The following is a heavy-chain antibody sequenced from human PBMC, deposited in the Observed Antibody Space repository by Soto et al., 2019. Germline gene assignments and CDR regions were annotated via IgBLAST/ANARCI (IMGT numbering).Heavy chain of an antibody. D-gene: IGHD6-6*01. CDR2: ISYDGSNK. V-gene: IGHV3-30*18. CDR3: AKPGLKWELRYSSSWDY. Sequence: GGSLRLSCAASGFTFSSYGMHWVRQAPGKGLEWVAVISYDGSNKYYADSVKGRFTISRDNSKNTLYLQMNSLRAEDTAVYYCAKPGLKWELRYSSSWDYWGQGTLVTVSS. CDR1: GFTFSSYG. J-gene: IGHJ4*02.